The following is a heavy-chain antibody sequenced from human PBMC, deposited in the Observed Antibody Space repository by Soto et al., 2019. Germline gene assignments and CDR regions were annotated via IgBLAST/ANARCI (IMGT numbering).Heavy chain of an antibody. CDR2: IYTSGST. CDR1: GGSISSYY. CDR3: ARVSPTYYDILTGPNWFDP. Sequence: PSETLCLTCTVSGGSISSYYWSWIRQPAGKGLEWIGRIYTSGSTNYNPSLKSRVTMSVDTSKNQFSLKLSSVTAADTAVYYCARVSPTYYDILTGPNWFDPWGQGTLVTVSS. V-gene: IGHV4-4*07. J-gene: IGHJ5*02. D-gene: IGHD3-9*01.